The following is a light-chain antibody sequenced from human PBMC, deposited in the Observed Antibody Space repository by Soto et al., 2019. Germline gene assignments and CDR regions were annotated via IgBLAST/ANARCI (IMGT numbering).Light chain of an antibody. CDR3: QHYNNWPRT. Sequence: EIVMTQSPATLSVSPGERATLSCRASQSVSSNLAWYQQKPGQAPRLLIYGTSTRATGIPARFSGSGSGTEFTLTLISLQSEDCADYYGQHYNNWPRTFGQGTKVEIK. CDR1: QSVSSN. V-gene: IGKV3-15*01. CDR2: GTS. J-gene: IGKJ1*01.